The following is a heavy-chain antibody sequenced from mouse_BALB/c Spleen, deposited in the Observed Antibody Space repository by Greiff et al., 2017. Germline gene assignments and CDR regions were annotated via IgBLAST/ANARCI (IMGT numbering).Heavy chain of an antibody. D-gene: IGHD4-1*01. CDR2: ISSGGGST. Sequence: EVQVVESGGGLVKPGGSLKLSCAASGFAFSSYDMSWVRQTPEKRLEWVAYISSGGGSTYYPDTVKGRFTISRDNAKNTLYLQMSSLKSEDTAMYYCARLSLTGTIDYWGQGTTLTVSS. J-gene: IGHJ2*01. CDR1: GFAFSSYD. V-gene: IGHV5-12-1*01. CDR3: ARLSLTGTIDY.